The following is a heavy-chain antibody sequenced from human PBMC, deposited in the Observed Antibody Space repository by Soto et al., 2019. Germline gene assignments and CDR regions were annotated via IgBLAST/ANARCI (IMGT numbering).Heavy chain of an antibody. D-gene: IGHD5-18*01. CDR1: GFTFSSYA. J-gene: IGHJ4*02. Sequence: QVQLVESGGGVVQPGRSLRLSCAASGFTFSSYAMHWVRQAPGKGLEWVAVISYDGSNKYYADSVQGRFTISRDNSKNTLYLQMNSLRAEDTAVYYCARGGDTAMVPPDYWGQGTLVTVSS. V-gene: IGHV3-30-3*01. CDR2: ISYDGSNK. CDR3: ARGGDTAMVPPDY.